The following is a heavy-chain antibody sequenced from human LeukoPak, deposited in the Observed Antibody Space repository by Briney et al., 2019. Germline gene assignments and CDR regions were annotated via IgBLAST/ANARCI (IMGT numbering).Heavy chain of an antibody. CDR2: IYYSGST. CDR3: ARLPFEYSSSYYFDY. D-gene: IGHD6-6*01. Sequence: SETLSLTCTVSGGSISSSSYYWGWIRQPPGKGLEWIGSIYYSGSTYYNPSLKSRVTISVDTSKNQFSLKLSSVAAADTAVYYCARLPFEYSSSYYFDYWGQGTLVTVSS. J-gene: IGHJ4*02. CDR1: GGSISSSSYY. V-gene: IGHV4-39*01.